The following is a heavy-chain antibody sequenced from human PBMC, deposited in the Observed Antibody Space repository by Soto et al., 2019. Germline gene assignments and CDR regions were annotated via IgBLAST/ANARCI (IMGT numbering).Heavy chain of an antibody. J-gene: IGHJ4*02. CDR2: IIPLFGTA. CDR1: GGTFSTYA. CDR3: ARPKGSYSSGYYYFDY. V-gene: IGHV1-69*01. D-gene: IGHD6-19*01. Sequence: QVQLVQSGAEVKQPGSSVKVSCKTSGGTFSTYAIYWVRQAPGQGLEWMGAIIPLFGTADYAQKFQGRVTITADESTSTAYMELSSLRSEDTAVYYYARPKGSYSSGYYYFDYWGQGTLVTVSS.